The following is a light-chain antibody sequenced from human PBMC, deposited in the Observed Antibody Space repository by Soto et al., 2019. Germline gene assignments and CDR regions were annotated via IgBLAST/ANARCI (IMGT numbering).Light chain of an antibody. J-gene: IGKJ2*01. V-gene: IGKV1-9*01. CDR2: AAS. Sequence: IQLTQSPSSLSASVGDRVTITCRASQGISSYLAWCQQKPGKAPNLLIYAASTLQSGVPSRFSGSGSGTEFTLTIGSLQSDDFAVYYCQQYNNWPRTFGQGNKVDIK. CDR1: QGISSY. CDR3: QQYNNWPRT.